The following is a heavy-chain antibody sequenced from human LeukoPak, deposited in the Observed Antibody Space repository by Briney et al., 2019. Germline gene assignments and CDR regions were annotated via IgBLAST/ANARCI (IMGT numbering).Heavy chain of an antibody. D-gene: IGHD3-10*02. V-gene: IGHV3-74*01. CDR1: GFTFSNYW. Sequence: GSLRLSCAASGFTFSNYWMHWVRQAPGKGLVWVSRINTNGTSTTYSDSVKGRFTISRDNAKNSLYLQMNSLRAEDTAVYYCAELGITMIGGVWGKGTTVTISS. CDR2: INTNGTST. J-gene: IGHJ6*04. CDR3: AELGITMIGGV.